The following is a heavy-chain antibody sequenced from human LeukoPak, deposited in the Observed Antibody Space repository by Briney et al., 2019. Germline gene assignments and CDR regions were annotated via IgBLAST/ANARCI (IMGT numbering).Heavy chain of an antibody. Sequence: SETLSLTCTVSGGSISSSSYYWGWIRQPPGKGLEWFGSIYYSGSTYYNPSLKSRVTISVDTCKNQFSLKLSSVTAADTAVYYCARRITIFGGNWFDPLGQGTLVTVSS. CDR2: IYYSGST. D-gene: IGHD3-3*01. V-gene: IGHV4-39*01. CDR1: GGSISSSSYY. J-gene: IGHJ5*02. CDR3: ARRITIFGGNWFDP.